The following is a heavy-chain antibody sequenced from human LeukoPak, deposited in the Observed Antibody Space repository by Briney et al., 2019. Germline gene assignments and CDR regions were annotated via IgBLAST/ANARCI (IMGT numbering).Heavy chain of an antibody. D-gene: IGHD3-22*01. CDR1: GGSISSGDYY. CDR2: IYYSGST. CDR3: ARDLDYYDSSGYYPRRYWYYGMDV. Sequence: SQTLSLTCTVSGGSISSGDYYWSWIRQHPGKGLEWIGYIYYSGSTYYNPSLKSRVTISVDTSKNQFSLKLSSVTAADTAVYYCARDLDYYDSSGYYPRRYWYYGMDVWGQGTTVTVSS. J-gene: IGHJ6*02. V-gene: IGHV4-31*03.